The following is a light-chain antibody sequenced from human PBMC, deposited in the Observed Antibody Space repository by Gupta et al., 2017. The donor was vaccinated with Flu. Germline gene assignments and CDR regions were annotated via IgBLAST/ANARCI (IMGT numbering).Light chain of an antibody. V-gene: IGKV2-30*01. CDR3: MKATPRPYT. CDR1: HSLVYTDGDSS. CDR2: RFS. J-gene: IGKJ2*01. Sequence: AFRSTHSLVYTDGDSSFKWLQQTPGQSPRLLYYRFSIRSAGVPDRISGSGSETDFILKISRVDDEDAGVYCCMKATPRPYTFGPGTKLEMK.